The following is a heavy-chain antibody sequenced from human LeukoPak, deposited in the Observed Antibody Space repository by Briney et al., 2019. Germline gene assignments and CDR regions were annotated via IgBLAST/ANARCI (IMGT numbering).Heavy chain of an antibody. D-gene: IGHD2-15*01. CDR2: IDTNSGGT. J-gene: IGHJ4*02. V-gene: IGHV1-2*02. CDR1: GYTFTAYY. Sequence: ASVKVSCKASGYTFTAYYMHWVRQAPGQGLEWMGWIDTNSGGTNYAQKFQGRVTITRDTSIGTAYMELSSLKSDDTAVYYCASEAFCAGGSCYLHRVASWGPGNLGTVSS. CDR3: ASEAFCAGGSCYLHRVAS.